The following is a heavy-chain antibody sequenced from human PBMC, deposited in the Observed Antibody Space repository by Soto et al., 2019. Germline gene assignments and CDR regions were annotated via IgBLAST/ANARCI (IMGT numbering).Heavy chain of an antibody. J-gene: IGHJ4*02. D-gene: IGHD3-10*01. Sequence: QVQLQQWGAGLLKPSETLSLTCSVFGGSFSAYYWSWIRQPPGKGLEWIGEINPRGGTNYNPSLNSRVTISVDTSKNQFSLKLSSVTAADTAVYYCAITPAVRGGRSFDYWGQGTLVTVSS. V-gene: IGHV4-34*01. CDR2: INPRGGT. CDR3: AITPAVRGGRSFDY. CDR1: GGSFSAYY.